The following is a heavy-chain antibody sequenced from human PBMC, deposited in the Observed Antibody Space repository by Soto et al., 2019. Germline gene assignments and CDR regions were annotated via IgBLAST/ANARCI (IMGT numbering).Heavy chain of an antibody. CDR3: ARAFYGGYSYGYDGDYFDY. Sequence: QVQLQESGPGLVKPSQTLSLTCTVSGGSISSGDYYWSWIRQPPGKGLEWIGYIYYSGSTYYNPSLKSRVTISVDTAKTQFSLKLSSVTAADTAVYYCARAFYGGYSYGYDGDYFDYWGQGTLVTVSS. CDR2: IYYSGST. J-gene: IGHJ4*02. V-gene: IGHV4-30-4*01. CDR1: GGSISSGDYY. D-gene: IGHD5-18*01.